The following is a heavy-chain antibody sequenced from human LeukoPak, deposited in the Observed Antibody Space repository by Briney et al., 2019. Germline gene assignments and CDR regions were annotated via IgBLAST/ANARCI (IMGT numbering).Heavy chain of an antibody. CDR3: ARVRGYCSGGSCSGYYFDY. Sequence: SVKVSCKASGYTFTSYAISWVRQAPGQGLEWMGGIIPIFGTANYAQKFQGRVTITADESTSTAYMELSSLRSEDTAVYYWARVRGYCSGGSCSGYYFDYWGQGTLVTVSS. J-gene: IGHJ4*02. CDR2: IIPIFGTA. D-gene: IGHD2-15*01. CDR1: GYTFTSYA. V-gene: IGHV1-69*13.